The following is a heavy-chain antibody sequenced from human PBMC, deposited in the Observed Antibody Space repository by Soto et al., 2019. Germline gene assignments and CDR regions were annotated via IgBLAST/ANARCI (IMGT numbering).Heavy chain of an antibody. CDR3: ARGQGGYPNENAFDI. V-gene: IGHV1-69*01. CDR1: GGTFSSYA. Sequence: QVQLVQSGAEVKKPGSSVKVSCKASGGTFSSYAISWVRQAPGQGLEWMGGIIPVFGSTTYAQKFQGRVTITADESTSTAYMELSSLISEDTAVYYCARGQGGYPNENAFDIWDQGTMVTVSS. D-gene: IGHD1-1*01. CDR2: IIPVFGST. J-gene: IGHJ3*02.